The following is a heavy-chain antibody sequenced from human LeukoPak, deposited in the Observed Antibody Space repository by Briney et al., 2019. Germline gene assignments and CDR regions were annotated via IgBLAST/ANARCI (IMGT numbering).Heavy chain of an antibody. CDR2: MNPNSGNT. V-gene: IGHV1-8*02. Sequence: GASVKVSCKASGGTFSSYDINWVRQATGQGLEWMGWMNPNSGNTGYAQKFQGRVTMTRNTSISTAYMELSSLRSEDTAVYYCARSEIAVAGSSWDTWGQGTLVTVSS. J-gene: IGHJ5*02. CDR1: GGTFSSYD. CDR3: ARSEIAVAGSSWDT. D-gene: IGHD6-19*01.